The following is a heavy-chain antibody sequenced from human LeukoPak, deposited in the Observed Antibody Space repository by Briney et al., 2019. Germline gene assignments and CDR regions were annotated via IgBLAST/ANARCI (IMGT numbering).Heavy chain of an antibody. Sequence: GGSLRLSCATSGFIFSHHGMNWVRQAPGKGLEWVSGIRADAVTTYYADSVKGRFIISRDNSKNTVYPQMNSLSAEDAAVYYCVKDDGWVQYANWGQGTLVTVSS. J-gene: IGHJ4*02. CDR2: IRADAVTT. V-gene: IGHV3-23*01. CDR1: GFIFSHHG. CDR3: VKDDGWVQYAN. D-gene: IGHD5-24*01.